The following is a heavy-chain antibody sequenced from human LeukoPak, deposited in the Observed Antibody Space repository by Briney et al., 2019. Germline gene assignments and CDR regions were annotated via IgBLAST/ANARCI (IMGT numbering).Heavy chain of an antibody. D-gene: IGHD1-26*01. J-gene: IGHJ4*02. CDR1: IFTFNDYY. CDR2: TISSDSTI. CDR3: ATNIVGATLFDY. V-gene: IGHV3-11*04. Sequence: KPGGSLRLSCAASIFTFNDYYMSWIRQAPGKGLEGGSYTISSDSTIYYADSVKARFTISRDNAKNSLYVQRNSLRAEDTAVYYCATNIVGATLFDYWGQGTLVTVSS.